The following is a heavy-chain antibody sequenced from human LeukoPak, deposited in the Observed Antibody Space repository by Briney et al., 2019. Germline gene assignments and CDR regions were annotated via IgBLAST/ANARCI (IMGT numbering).Heavy chain of an antibody. J-gene: IGHJ6*02. CDR2: ISSSGSTI. CDR3: TRNYDFWSGPPAGYGMDV. CDR1: GFTFSSYE. Sequence: GGSLRLSCAASGFTFSSYEMNWVRQAPGKGLEWVSYISSSGSTIYYADSVKGRSTISRDNAKNSLYLQMNSLRAEDTAVYYCTRNYDFWSGPPAGYGMDVWGQGTTVTVSS. V-gene: IGHV3-48*03. D-gene: IGHD3-3*01.